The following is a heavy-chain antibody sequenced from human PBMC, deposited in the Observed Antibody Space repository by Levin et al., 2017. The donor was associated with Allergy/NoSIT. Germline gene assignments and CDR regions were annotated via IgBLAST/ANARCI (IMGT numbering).Heavy chain of an antibody. J-gene: IGHJ4*02. V-gene: IGHV3-7*01. CDR3: ATDGGWQQFNY. CDR2: IKQDGSDQ. CDR1: GFTFSSYW. D-gene: IGHD5-24*01. Sequence: GGSLRLSCVASGFTFSSYWMNWVRQAPGKGLEWVATIKQDGSDQYYVDSVKGRFTISRDNAKNSLYLQMTSLRAEDTAVYYCATDGGWQQFNYWGQGTLVTVSS.